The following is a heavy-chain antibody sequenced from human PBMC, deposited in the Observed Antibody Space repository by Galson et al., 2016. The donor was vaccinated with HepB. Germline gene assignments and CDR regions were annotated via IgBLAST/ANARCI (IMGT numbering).Heavy chain of an antibody. Sequence: SETLSLTCVVLGGSISDNWWSWVRQPPGKGLEWIGEVYHDGRTKLNVSLQSRVTISIDKSKNEVTLNLSSVTAADTAVYYCARGLRNDYWSGYYYGMDVWGHGTTVTVSS. D-gene: IGHD3-3*01. CDR1: GGSISDNW. V-gene: IGHV4-4*02. J-gene: IGHJ6*02. CDR2: VYHDGRT. CDR3: ARGLRNDYWSGYYYGMDV.